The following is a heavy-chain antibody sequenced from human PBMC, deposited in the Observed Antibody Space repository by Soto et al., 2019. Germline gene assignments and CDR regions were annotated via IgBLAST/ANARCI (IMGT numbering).Heavy chain of an antibody. V-gene: IGHV3-53*01. Sequence: GGSLKLSCAISGFSVSSNYLSWVRQAPGKGLEWVSVHYSGGSTYYADSVQGRFTISRDKSNNTLYLQMRRVRAEDTAVYFCARHRHPRGTVGATSPLDPWGQGTQVTVSS. CDR3: ARHRHPRGTVGATSPLDP. D-gene: IGHD1-26*01. J-gene: IGHJ5*02. CDR2: HYSGGST. CDR1: GFSVSSNY.